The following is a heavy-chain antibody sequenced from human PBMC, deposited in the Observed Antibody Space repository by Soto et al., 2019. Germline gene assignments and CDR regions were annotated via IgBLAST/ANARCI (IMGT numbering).Heavy chain of an antibody. D-gene: IGHD2-21*02. Sequence: ASVKVSCKASGYTFNTYYMHWVRQAPGQGLEWMGIINPNGGGTSYAQKFQGGVTMTRDTSTSTVYMELSSLRSEDTAVYYCARLRVPYCGGDCYSAFDFWGQGTQVTVSS. J-gene: IGHJ4*02. CDR1: GYTFNTYY. CDR2: INPNGGGT. V-gene: IGHV1-46*02. CDR3: ARLRVPYCGGDCYSAFDF.